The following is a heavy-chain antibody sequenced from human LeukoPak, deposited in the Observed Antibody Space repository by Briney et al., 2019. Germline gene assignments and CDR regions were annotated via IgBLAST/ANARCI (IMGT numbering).Heavy chain of an antibody. J-gene: IGHJ4*02. CDR1: GGSISSCY. CDR2: IYYSGST. Sequence: PSETLSLTCTVSGGSISSCYWSWVRQPPAKGLEWVGYIYYSGSTNYNPSLKSRGTISVDTSTNQFSLKLSSVTAADAAVYYCARVGVANSLVFDYWGQGTLVTVSS. V-gene: IGHV4-59*01. D-gene: IGHD2/OR15-2a*01. CDR3: ARVGVANSLVFDY.